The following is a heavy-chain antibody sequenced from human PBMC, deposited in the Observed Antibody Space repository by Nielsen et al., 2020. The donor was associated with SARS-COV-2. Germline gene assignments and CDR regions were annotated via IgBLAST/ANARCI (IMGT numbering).Heavy chain of an antibody. CDR1: DFPFIVHA. D-gene: IGHD4-17*01. CDR3: ARDLPVTPEIDAFDL. Sequence: SLKISCAASDFPFIVHAMIWVRPAPGKALEWVSAISAVRRATHYADPVQGRFIISRDNSKNTLYLQMNSLRADDTDVYYCARDLPVTPEIDAFDLWGQGTMVTVSA. CDR2: ISAVRRAT. J-gene: IGHJ3*01. V-gene: IGHV3-23*01.